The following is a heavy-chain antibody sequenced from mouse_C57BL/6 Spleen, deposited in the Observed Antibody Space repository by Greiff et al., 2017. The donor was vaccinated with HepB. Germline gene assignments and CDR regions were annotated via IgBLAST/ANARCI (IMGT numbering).Heavy chain of an antibody. J-gene: IGHJ4*01. V-gene: IGHV1-81*01. CDR2: IYPRSGNT. CDR3: GRWEGNDRAMDY. Sequence: VQGVESGAELARPGASVKLSCKASGYTFTSYGISWVKQRTGQGLEWIGEIYPRSGNTYYNEKFKGKATLTADKSSSTAYMELRSLTSEDSAVYFCGRWEGNDRAMDYWGQGTSVTVSS. D-gene: IGHD2-2*01. CDR1: GYTFTSYG.